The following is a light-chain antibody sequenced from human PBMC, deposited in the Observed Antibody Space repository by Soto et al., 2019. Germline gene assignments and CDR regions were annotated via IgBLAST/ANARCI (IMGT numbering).Light chain of an antibody. Sequence: IVLTQSPGTLSLSPGERATVSCRASQTVSGSHLAWYQQKPGQAPRLIIYGASTRPTGIPDRFSGSGSGTDFTLTITRLEPEDFAVYYCQQYGGAPPEYAFGQGTKLEIK. V-gene: IGKV3-20*01. CDR1: QTVSGSH. J-gene: IGKJ2*01. CDR3: QQYGGAPPEYA. CDR2: GAS.